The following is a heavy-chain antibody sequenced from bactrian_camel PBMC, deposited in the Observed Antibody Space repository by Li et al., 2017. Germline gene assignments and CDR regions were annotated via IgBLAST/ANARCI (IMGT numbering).Heavy chain of an antibody. CDR3: AAHVSTIPCIAPLVESAYEL. CDR1: GYTFSTYSSYC. Sequence: HVQLVESGGGSVQAGGSLRLSCQYSGYTFSTYSSYCMGWFRQAPGKEREGVAAIDSGESTSYDSDESTSYADSVKGRFTIAKDNAKNALYLQMNVLHLDDTAKYFCAAHVSTIPCIAPLVESAYELWGQGTQVTVS. V-gene: IGHV3S26*01. CDR2: IDSGESTSYDSDEST. D-gene: IGHD4*01. J-gene: IGHJ4*01.